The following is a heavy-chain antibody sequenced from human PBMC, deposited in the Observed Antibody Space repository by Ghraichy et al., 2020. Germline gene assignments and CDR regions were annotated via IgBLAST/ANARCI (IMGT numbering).Heavy chain of an antibody. Sequence: GGSLRLSCAASGFTFSSYGMRWVRQAPGKGLEWVAMIKYDGSNKYYADSVKGRFTISRDNSKNTLYLQMNSLRAEDTAVYYCARDHGDSSGYYHHWGQGAMVTVS. CDR1: GFTFSSYG. CDR3: ARDHGDSSGYYHH. D-gene: IGHD3-22*01. J-gene: IGHJ4*02. V-gene: IGHV3-30*03. CDR2: IKYDGSNK.